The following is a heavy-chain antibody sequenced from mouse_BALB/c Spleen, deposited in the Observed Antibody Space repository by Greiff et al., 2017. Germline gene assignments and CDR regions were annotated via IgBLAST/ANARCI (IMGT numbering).Heavy chain of an antibody. V-gene: IGHV5-6-3*01. CDR2: INSNGGST. Sequence: EVQRVESGGGLVQPGGSLKLSCAASGFTFSSYGMSWVRQTPDKRLELVATINSNGGSTYYPDSVKGRFTISRDNAKNTLYLQMSSLKSEDTAMYYCARYGYDGYYFDYWGQGTTLTVSS. CDR3: ARYGYDGYYFDY. J-gene: IGHJ2*01. D-gene: IGHD2-2*01. CDR1: GFTFSSYG.